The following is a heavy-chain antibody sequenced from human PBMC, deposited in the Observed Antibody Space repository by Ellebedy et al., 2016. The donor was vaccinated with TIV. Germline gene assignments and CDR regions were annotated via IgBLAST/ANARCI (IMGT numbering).Heavy chain of an antibody. CDR2: IDPSDSYT. V-gene: IGHV5-10-1*01. CDR1: GYSFTSYW. CDR3: ARLDGYNRGWFDP. D-gene: IGHD5-24*01. Sequence: GESLKISCKGSGYSFTSYWISWVRQMPGKGLEWMGSIDPSDSYTNYNPSFQGHVPISADKTISTAYLQWSSLKASDTAMYYCARLDGYNRGWFDPWGQGTLVTVSS. J-gene: IGHJ5*02.